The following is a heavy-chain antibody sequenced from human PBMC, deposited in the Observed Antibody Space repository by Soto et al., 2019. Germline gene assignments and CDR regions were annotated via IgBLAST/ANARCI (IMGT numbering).Heavy chain of an antibody. V-gene: IGHV3-74*01. CDR1: GFTFGKYW. D-gene: IGHD2-21*02. CDR2: INDYMTTI. Sequence: EVQLVESGGGLVQPGGSLRLSCAASGFTFGKYWMHWVRQAPGKGLVWVSRINDYMTTINYADSVRGRFTISRDNTRNTLFLQMNSLTVEDTAVYYCARAGYCGPGCYYYFDYWGQGTLVTVSS. J-gene: IGHJ4*02. CDR3: ARAGYCGPGCYYYFDY.